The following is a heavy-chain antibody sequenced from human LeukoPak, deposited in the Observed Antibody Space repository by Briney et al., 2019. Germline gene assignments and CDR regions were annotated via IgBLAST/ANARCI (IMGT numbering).Heavy chain of an antibody. CDR2: INPNSGGT. J-gene: IGHJ4*02. Sequence: ASVKGSCKASGYTFTGYYMHWVRQAPGQGLEWMGWINPNSGGTTYAQKFQGRVTMTRDTSISTAYMELSRLRSDDTAVYYCARSTAMASFDYWGQGTLVTVSS. D-gene: IGHD5-18*01. CDR1: GYTFTGYY. CDR3: ARSTAMASFDY. V-gene: IGHV1-2*02.